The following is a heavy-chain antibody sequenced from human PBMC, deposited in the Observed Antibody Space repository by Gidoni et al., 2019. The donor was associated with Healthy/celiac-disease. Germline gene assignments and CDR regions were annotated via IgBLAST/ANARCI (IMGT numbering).Heavy chain of an antibody. CDR2: INAGNGNT. D-gene: IGHD2-8*01. CDR1: GYTFTSYA. Sequence: QVQLVQSGAAVKKPGAAVTVSCKASGYTFTSYAMHWVRQAPGQRLEWMGWINAGNGNTKYSQKFQGRVTITRDTSASTAYMELSSLRSEDTAVYYCARAEWCPHYWGQGTLVTVSS. J-gene: IGHJ4*02. CDR3: ARAEWCPHY. V-gene: IGHV1-3*01.